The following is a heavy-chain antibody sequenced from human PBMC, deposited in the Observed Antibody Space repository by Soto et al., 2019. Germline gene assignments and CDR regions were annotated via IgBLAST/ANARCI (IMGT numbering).Heavy chain of an antibody. V-gene: IGHV3-7*02. CDR3: ARLRFIFMERDFDS. CDR2: IKQDGTSK. D-gene: IGHD3-16*01. J-gene: IGHJ4*01. Sequence: EVQLVESGGGLVRPGGSLRLSCAASGFTFTSYWMSWVRQAPGKGLEWVANIKQDGTSKYYADSVKGRFTVSRDNGKSSIYLQMDSXXXXXXXXXXCARLRFIFMERDFDSWGXGXLVTVSS. CDR1: GFTFTSYW.